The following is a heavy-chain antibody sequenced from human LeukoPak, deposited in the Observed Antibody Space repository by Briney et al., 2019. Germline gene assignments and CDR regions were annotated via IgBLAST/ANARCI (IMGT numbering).Heavy chain of an antibody. D-gene: IGHD3-22*01. Sequence: ASVKVSCKASGYTFTSYGISWVRQAPGQGLEWMGWISAYNGNTNYAQKLQGRVTMTTDTSTSTAYMELRSLRSVDTAVYYCARFYDSSGYRPSIVGLYYYGMDVWGQGTTVTVSS. CDR3: ARFYDSSGYRPSIVGLYYYGMDV. J-gene: IGHJ6*02. CDR2: ISAYNGNT. V-gene: IGHV1-18*01. CDR1: GYTFTSYG.